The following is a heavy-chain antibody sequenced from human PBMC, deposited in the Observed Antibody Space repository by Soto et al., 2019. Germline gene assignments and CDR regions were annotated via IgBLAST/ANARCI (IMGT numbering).Heavy chain of an antibody. D-gene: IGHD3-3*01. V-gene: IGHV1-2*02. CDR3: ARGGGVGVAGSAAFDM. CDR2: INPATGAA. J-gene: IGHJ3*02. Sequence: QLHLVQSGAVVKKPGASVTVSCSASGYPVTAYYMHWVRQAPGRGLEWMGGINPATGAAKYTQTFQGRVTMTRDTSKSKVFMELSGLTSEDTAVFSCARGGGVGVAGSAAFDMWGQGTLVTVSS. CDR1: GYPVTAYY.